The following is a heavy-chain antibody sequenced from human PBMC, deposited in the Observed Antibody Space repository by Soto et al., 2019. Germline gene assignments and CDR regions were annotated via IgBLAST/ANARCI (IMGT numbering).Heavy chain of an antibody. Sequence: EVQLVESGGGLVQPGGSLRLSCVASGFTFNDYWMHWVRQAPGKGLVWVSRLNSDGSSGYYGDSMKGRFTISRDNAKNTLYLHINSLRDEDTVVYYCARGLKYKYGMDVWGQGTTVTVSS. CDR1: GFTFNDYW. J-gene: IGHJ6*02. V-gene: IGHV3-74*01. CDR3: ARGLKYKYGMDV. CDR2: LNSDGSSG. D-gene: IGHD1-20*01.